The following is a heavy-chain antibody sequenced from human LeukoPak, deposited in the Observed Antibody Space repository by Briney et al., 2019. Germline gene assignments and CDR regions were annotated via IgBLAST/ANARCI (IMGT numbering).Heavy chain of an antibody. D-gene: IGHD6-19*01. CDR3: ARTIAVAGPNFDY. CDR1: GYTFTGYY. J-gene: IGHJ4*02. CDR2: INPNSGGT. Sequence: ASLKVSCKASGYTFTGYYIHWVRQAPGQGLEWMGWINPNSGGTNYAQKFQGRVTMTRDTFISTAYMDLSRLRSDDTAVYYCARTIAVAGPNFDYWGQGTLVTVSS. V-gene: IGHV1-2*02.